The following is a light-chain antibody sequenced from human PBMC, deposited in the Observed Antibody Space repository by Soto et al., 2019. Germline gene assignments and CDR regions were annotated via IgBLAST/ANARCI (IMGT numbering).Light chain of an antibody. V-gene: IGKV1-12*01. CDR3: QQAYTFPLLT. Sequence: DLPMTQSPSSVSASVGDRVTITCRASQDIAGWLAWYQHKPGKAPKLLISAASSLQSGVPSRFNGSGSGLEFTLTINSLQPEDFSTYYCQQAYTFPLLTFGGGTKVEI. J-gene: IGKJ4*01. CDR1: QDIAGW. CDR2: AAS.